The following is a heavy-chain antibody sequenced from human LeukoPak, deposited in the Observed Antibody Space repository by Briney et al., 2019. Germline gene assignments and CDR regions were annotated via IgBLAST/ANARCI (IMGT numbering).Heavy chain of an antibody. Sequence: ASVKVSCKASGYAFTSYGISWVRQAPGQGLEWMGWISAYNGNTNYAQKLQGRVTMTTDTSTSTAYMELRSLRSDDTAVYYCARDRSHNSSWYGPRSNWFDPWGQGTLVTVSS. CDR1: GYAFTSYG. V-gene: IGHV1-18*01. D-gene: IGHD6-13*01. J-gene: IGHJ5*02. CDR2: ISAYNGNT. CDR3: ARDRSHNSSWYGPRSNWFDP.